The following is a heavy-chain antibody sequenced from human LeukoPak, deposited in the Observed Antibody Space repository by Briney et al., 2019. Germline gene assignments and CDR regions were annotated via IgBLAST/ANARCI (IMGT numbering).Heavy chain of an antibody. CDR1: GGSISIYY. CDR2: IYYSGGT. CDR3: ARQTIGKYYFDY. D-gene: IGHD3-3*01. Sequence: SETLSLTCTVSGGSISIYYWSWIRQPPGKGLEWIGSIYYSGGTYYNPSLKSRVIISVDTSKNQFSLKLSSVTAADTAVYYCARQTIGKYYFDYWGQGTLVTVSS. V-gene: IGHV4-39*01. J-gene: IGHJ4*02.